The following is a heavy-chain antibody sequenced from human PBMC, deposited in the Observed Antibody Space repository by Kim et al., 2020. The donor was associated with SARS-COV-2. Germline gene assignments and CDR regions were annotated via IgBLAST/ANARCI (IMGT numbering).Heavy chain of an antibody. D-gene: IGHD3-10*01. V-gene: IGHV4-34*01. Sequence: SETLSLTCAVYGGSFSGYYWSWIRQPPGKGLEWIGEINHSGSTNYNPSLKSRVTISVDTSKNQFSLKLSSVTAADTAVYYCARGRGVGSYYGSGSYYGYGLDYWGQGTLVTVSS. CDR3: ARGRGVGSYYGSGSYYGYGLDY. CDR1: GGSFSGYY. J-gene: IGHJ4*02. CDR2: INHSGST.